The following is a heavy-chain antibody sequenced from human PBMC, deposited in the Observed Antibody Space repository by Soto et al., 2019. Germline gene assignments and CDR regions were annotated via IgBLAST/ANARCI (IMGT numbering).Heavy chain of an antibody. CDR3: AMGTRRNLGITMVEPFDY. V-gene: IGHV1-18*01. D-gene: IGHD3-10*01. Sequence: GSVKVSCKASGYTFTSYGISWVRQAPGQGLEWMGWISAYNGNTNYAQKLQGRVTMTTDRSTSTAYMELRSLRSDDKSVYYSAMGTRRNLGITMVEPFDYWGQGTLVTVS. CDR2: ISAYNGNT. J-gene: IGHJ4*02. CDR1: GYTFTSYG.